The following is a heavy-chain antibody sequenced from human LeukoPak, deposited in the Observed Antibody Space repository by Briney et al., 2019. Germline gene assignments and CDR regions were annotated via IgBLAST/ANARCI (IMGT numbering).Heavy chain of an antibody. CDR1: GFTFSSFA. Sequence: GGSLRLSCAASGFTFSSFAMSWVRQAPGKVLVWVSRIRRDGSTTYADSVKGGFTISTDNATNTLYLQMNSPRAEDTAVYYCARAGDYGSGSCAFDMWGQGTMVTVSS. D-gene: IGHD3-10*01. CDR2: IRRDGST. V-gene: IGHV3-74*01. CDR3: ARAGDYGSGSCAFDM. J-gene: IGHJ3*02.